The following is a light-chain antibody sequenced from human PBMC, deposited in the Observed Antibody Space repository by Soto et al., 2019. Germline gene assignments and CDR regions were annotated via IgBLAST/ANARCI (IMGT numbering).Light chain of an antibody. V-gene: IGKV3-15*01. CDR3: QQYNNWPRT. CDR1: QSVSSY. CDR2: GAS. Sequence: EVVMTQSPATLSVSLGDRATLSCRASQSVSSYLVWYQQKPGQAPRLLIYGASSRATGIPARFSGSGSGTEFTLTISSLQSEDFAVYYCQQYNNWPRTFGQGTKVDI. J-gene: IGKJ1*01.